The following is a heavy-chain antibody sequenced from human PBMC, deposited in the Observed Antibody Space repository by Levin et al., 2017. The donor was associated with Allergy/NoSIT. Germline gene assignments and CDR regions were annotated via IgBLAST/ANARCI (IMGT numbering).Heavy chain of an antibody. V-gene: IGHV3-21*01. CDR3: ARALTTVGTRGFDY. CDR1: GFTFSSYS. CDR2: ISSSSSYI. J-gene: IGHJ4*02. D-gene: IGHD4-23*01. Sequence: GGSLRLSCAASGFTFSSYSMNWVRQAPGKGLEWVSSISSSSSYIYYADSVKGRFTISRDNAKNSLYLQMNSLRAEDTAVYYCARALTTVGTRGFDYWGQGTLVTVSS.